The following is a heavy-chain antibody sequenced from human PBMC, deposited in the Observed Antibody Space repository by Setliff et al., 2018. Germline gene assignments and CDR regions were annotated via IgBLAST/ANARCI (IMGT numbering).Heavy chain of an antibody. V-gene: IGHV4-39*01. CDR2: IYDSGSS. CDR1: GGSVSNSGFF. CDR3: AGLFRDGWNYFDS. J-gene: IGHJ4*02. Sequence: SSETLSLTCTVSGGSVSNSGFFWGWLRQAPGKGLEWIGNIYDSGSSNYNASLKSRLIITRDTSKNQISLKLTSVTAADTAVYYCAGLFRDGWNYFDSWGQGTLVTVSS. D-gene: IGHD2-21*01.